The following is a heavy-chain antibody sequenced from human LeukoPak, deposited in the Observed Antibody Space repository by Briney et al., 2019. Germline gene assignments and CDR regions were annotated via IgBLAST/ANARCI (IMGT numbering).Heavy chain of an antibody. D-gene: IGHD3-16*02. V-gene: IGHV3-30*02. J-gene: IGHJ6*03. CDR2: IRNDGGKT. Sequence: GGSLRLSCVGSTFTFSDYGMHWVRQAPGKGLEWVAFIRNDGGKTYYADSAKGRFTISRDNSRHTLYLQMNSLRAEDTAVFYCAKDGVILAPGVYWYMDVWGRGTTVTVSS. CDR1: TFTFSDYG. CDR3: AKDGVILAPGVYWYMDV.